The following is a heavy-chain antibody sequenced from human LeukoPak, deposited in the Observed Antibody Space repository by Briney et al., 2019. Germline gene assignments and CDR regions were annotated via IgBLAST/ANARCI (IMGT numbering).Heavy chain of an antibody. Sequence: PGGSLTLSCAASGFTFSSYSMNWVRQAPGKGLEWVSYISSSSSTIYYADSVKGRFTISRDNAKNSLYLQMNSLRAEDTAVYYCARDISPMVRGVIGFDPWGQGTLVTVSS. CDR1: GFTFSSYS. CDR3: ARDISPMVRGVIGFDP. D-gene: IGHD3-10*01. J-gene: IGHJ5*02. V-gene: IGHV3-48*01. CDR2: ISSSSSTI.